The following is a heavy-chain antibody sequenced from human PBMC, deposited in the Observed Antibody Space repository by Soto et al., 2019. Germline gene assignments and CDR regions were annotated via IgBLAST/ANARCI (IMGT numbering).Heavy chain of an antibody. CDR1: GGSISSYY. D-gene: IGHD2-15*01. Sequence: SETLSLTCTVSGGSISSYYWSWIRQPPGKGLEWIGYIYYSGSTNYNRSLESRVTISVDTSKNQFSLNLSSVTAADTAVYYCARRRWDCRGDSCYYYMDVWGKGTTVTVSS. CDR2: IYYSGST. J-gene: IGHJ6*03. CDR3: ARRRWDCRGDSCYYYMDV. V-gene: IGHV4-59*01.